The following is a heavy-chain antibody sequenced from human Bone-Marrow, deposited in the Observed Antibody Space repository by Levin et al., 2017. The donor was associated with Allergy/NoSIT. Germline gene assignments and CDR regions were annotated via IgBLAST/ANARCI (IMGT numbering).Heavy chain of an antibody. CDR1: GFTFSSYS. D-gene: IGHD6-13*01. J-gene: IGHJ3*02. CDR3: ARMEAAAGAFDI. CDR2: ISSSSSYI. V-gene: IGHV3-21*01. Sequence: GGSLRLSCAASGFTFSSYSMNWVRQAPGKGLEWVSSISSSSSYIYYADSVKGRFTISRDNAKNSLYLQMNSLRAEDTAVYYCARMEAAAGAFDIWGQGTMVTVSS.